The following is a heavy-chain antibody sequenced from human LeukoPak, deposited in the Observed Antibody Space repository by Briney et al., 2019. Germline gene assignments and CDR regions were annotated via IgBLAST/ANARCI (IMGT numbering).Heavy chain of an antibody. CDR2: ISSSSSYT. D-gene: IGHD6-13*01. CDR1: GIPFSDFY. Sequence: PGGSLRLSCVVSGIPFSDFYMNWIRQAPGKGLEWISYISSSSSYTDYAESVKGRFTISRDNAKSALYLQMNDLRVDDTALYYCAAGTAADYWGQGTLVLVS. V-gene: IGHV3-11*03. CDR3: AAGTAADY. J-gene: IGHJ4*02.